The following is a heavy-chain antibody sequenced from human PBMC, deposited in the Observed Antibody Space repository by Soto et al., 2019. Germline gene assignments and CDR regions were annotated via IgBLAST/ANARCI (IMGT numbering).Heavy chain of an antibody. Sequence: VKGACKSSGDSLSGDPGGWRRQTPGQGLEWMGGIIAYNGNTNYAQKLQGRVTMTADTSTSTAYMELRSLRSDDTAVYYCARASYYDFWKSWFDPWGQGTLVTVSS. D-gene: IGHD3-3*01. J-gene: IGHJ5*02. V-gene: IGHV1-18*01. CDR3: ARASYYDFWKSWFDP. CDR2: IIAYNGNT. CDR1: GDSLSGDP.